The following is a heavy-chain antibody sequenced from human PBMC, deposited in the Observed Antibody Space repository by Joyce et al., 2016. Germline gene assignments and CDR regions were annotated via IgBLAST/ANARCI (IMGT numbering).Heavy chain of an antibody. CDR2: ISHDVSNK. Sequence: QVQLVESGGGVVQPGKSLRLSCAASGLTFSTYAMHWVRQAPGKGLEWVALISHDVSNKYFADSVKGRFTISRDNSKNTLDLQMNSLRAEDTAVYYCARDQSRGVIFSWFDPWGQGTRVIISS. CDR3: ARDQSRGVIFSWFDP. CDR1: GLTFSTYA. V-gene: IGHV3-30*04. J-gene: IGHJ5*02. D-gene: IGHD3-3*01.